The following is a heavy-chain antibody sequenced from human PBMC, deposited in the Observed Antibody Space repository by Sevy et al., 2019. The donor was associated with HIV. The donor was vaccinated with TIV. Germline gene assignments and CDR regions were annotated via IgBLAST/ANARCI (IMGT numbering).Heavy chain of an antibody. D-gene: IGHD2-21*02. V-gene: IGHV3-30*03. Sequence: GGSLRLSCAGSGFSFRTNGMHWVRQAPGKGLDWVAVISKNGDYKSYADSVKGRFAISRDESKTTLFLQMNSLRSEDTAIYYCARVGVSYCTDDCYHRFDYWGRGTLVTVSS. CDR3: ARVGVSYCTDDCYHRFDY. CDR1: GFSFRTNG. J-gene: IGHJ4*02. CDR2: ISKNGDYK.